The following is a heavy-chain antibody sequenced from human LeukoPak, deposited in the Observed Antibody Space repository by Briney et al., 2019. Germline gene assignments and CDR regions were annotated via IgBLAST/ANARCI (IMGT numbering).Heavy chain of an antibody. V-gene: IGHV3-74*01. CDR2: ISSDGSST. CDR1: GFTFTTYW. J-gene: IGHJ4*02. D-gene: IGHD4-17*01. CDR3: TRARNGDYFDF. Sequence: PGGSLRLSCAASGFTFTTYWMYWVRQAPGKGLVWVSRISSDGSSTNYADSVKGRFTFSIDNAKNTLSLQMNSLRAEDTAIYYCTRARNGDYFDFWGQGTLVTVSS.